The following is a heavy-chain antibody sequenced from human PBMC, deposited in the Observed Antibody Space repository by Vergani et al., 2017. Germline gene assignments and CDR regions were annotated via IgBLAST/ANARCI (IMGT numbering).Heavy chain of an antibody. CDR1: GGSISSGSYY. V-gene: IGHV4-61*02. D-gene: IGHD6-19*01. CDR2: SYTSGST. J-gene: IGHJ5*02. Sequence: QVQLQESGPGLVKPSQTLSLTCTVSGGSISSGSYYWSWIRQPAGKGLEWIGRSYTSGSTNYNPSLKSRVTISVDTSKNQLSLKLSSGTAADTAVYYCARGGEAVAGTGNWFDPWGQGTLVTVSS. CDR3: ARGGEAVAGTGNWFDP.